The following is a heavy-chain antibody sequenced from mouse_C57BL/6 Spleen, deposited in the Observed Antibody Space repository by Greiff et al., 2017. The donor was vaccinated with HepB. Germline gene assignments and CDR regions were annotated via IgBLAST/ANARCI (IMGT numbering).Heavy chain of an antibody. V-gene: IGHV1-54*01. Sequence: VKLQESGAELVRPGTSVKVSYKASGYAFTNYLIEWVKQRPGQGLEWIGVINPGSGGTNYNEKFKGKATLTADKSSSTAYMQLSSLTSEDSAVYFCARSEYYGSSLYYYAMDYWGQGTSVTVSS. D-gene: IGHD1-1*01. CDR2: INPGSGGT. CDR3: ARSEYYGSSLYYYAMDY. J-gene: IGHJ4*01. CDR1: GYAFTNYL.